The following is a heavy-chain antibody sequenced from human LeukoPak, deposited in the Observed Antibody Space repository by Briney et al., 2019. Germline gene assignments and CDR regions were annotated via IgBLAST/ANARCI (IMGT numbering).Heavy chain of an antibody. V-gene: IGHV1-2*02. CDR3: ARTGPASRFDY. CDR2: INPNSGGT. D-gene: IGHD7-27*01. Sequence: ASVKVSCKASGYTFTRYYVNWVRQAPGQGLEWMGWINPNSGGTNYAQKFQGRVTMTRDTSITTVYMELSSLRSEDTAVYYCARTGPASRFDYWGQGTLVTVSS. J-gene: IGHJ4*02. CDR1: GYTFTRYY.